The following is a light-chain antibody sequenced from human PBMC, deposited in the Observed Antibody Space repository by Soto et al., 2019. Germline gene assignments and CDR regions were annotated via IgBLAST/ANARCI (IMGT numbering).Light chain of an antibody. J-gene: IGKJ1*01. CDR3: QQYQTLT. CDR1: QSISRW. CDR2: RAS. Sequence: DIQMTQSPFTLSASVGDRVTITCRASQSISRWLAWYQQKPGKAPKLLIYRASGLESGVPSRFSGSGSGTEFTLTISGLQSDDSATYYCQQYQTLTFGQGTKVEIK. V-gene: IGKV1-5*03.